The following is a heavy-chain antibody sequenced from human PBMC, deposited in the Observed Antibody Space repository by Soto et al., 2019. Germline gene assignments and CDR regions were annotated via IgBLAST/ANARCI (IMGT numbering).Heavy chain of an antibody. CDR2: ISAYNGNT. Sequence: QVQLVQSGAEVKKPGASVKVSCKTSGYTFTNFGLSWVRQAPGQGLEWMGWISAYNGNTNYAQNFQGRATMTTDTSTSTDYMELRSLRSDDPAVYYCARGGTPMDYWGQGPLVTVSS. J-gene: IGHJ4*02. CDR1: GYTFTNFG. V-gene: IGHV1-18*01. CDR3: ARGGTPMDY. D-gene: IGHD3-16*01.